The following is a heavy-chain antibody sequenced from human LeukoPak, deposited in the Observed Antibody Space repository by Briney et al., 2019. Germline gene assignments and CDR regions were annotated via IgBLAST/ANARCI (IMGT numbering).Heavy chain of an antibody. Sequence: PGGSLRLSCAASGFTFSSYAMSWVRQAPGKGLEWVSTISGSGGSTYYADSVKGRFTISRDNSKNTLYLQMNSLRAEDTAVYYCAKGPIAYGYYFEYWGQGSLVTVSS. D-gene: IGHD2-21*01. CDR2: ISGSGGST. CDR1: GFTFSSYA. J-gene: IGHJ4*02. CDR3: AKGPIAYGYYFEY. V-gene: IGHV3-23*01.